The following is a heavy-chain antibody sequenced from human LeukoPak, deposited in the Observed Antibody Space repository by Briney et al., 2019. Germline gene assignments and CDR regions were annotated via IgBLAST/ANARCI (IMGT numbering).Heavy chain of an antibody. CDR2: INTNTGNP. D-gene: IGHD2-15*01. V-gene: IGHV7-4-1*02. CDR1: GYTFTSYY. Sequence: ASVKVSCKASGYTFTSYYMHWVRQAPGQGLEWTGWINTNTGNPTYAQGFTGRFVFSLDTSVSTAYLQISSLKAEDTAVYYCARVPRYCSGGSCYEPFDYWGQGTLVTVSS. CDR3: ARVPRYCSGGSCYEPFDY. J-gene: IGHJ4*02.